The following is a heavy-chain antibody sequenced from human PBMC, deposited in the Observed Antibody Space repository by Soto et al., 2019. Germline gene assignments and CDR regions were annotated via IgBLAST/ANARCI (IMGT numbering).Heavy chain of an antibody. CDR1: GYTFTSYF. CDR3: ARQNYYSGMDV. CDR2: ISAYNGNT. J-gene: IGHJ6*02. V-gene: IGHV1-18*01. Sequence: ASVKVSCKASGYTFTSYFITWVRQAPGQGLEWMGWISAYNGNTNYAQMLQGRVTMTTDTSTATAYMELRSLRSDDTAVYYCARQNYYSGMDVWGQGTTVTVSS.